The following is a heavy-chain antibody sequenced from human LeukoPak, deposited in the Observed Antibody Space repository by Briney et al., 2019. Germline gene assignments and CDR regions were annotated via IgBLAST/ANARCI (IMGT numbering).Heavy chain of an antibody. J-gene: IGHJ4*02. CDR3: ARREVTYYYGSGSDGYFDY. V-gene: IGHV4-39*01. Sequence: SETLSLTCTVSGGPTSSSSYYWGWIRQPPGKGLEWIGSIYYSGSTYYNPSLKSRVTISVDTSKNQFSLKLSSVTAADTAVYYCARREVTYYYGSGSDGYFDYWGQGTLVTVSS. CDR2: IYYSGST. D-gene: IGHD3-10*01. CDR1: GGPTSSSSYY.